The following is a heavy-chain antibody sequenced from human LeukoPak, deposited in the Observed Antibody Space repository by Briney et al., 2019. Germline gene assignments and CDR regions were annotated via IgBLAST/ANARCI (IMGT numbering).Heavy chain of an antibody. J-gene: IGHJ4*02. Sequence: SETLSLTCTVSGGSISSYYWSWIRQPPGKGLEWIGYIYYSGSTNYNPSLKSRVTISVDTSKNQFSLKLSSVTAADTAVYYCARYTRGPCYFDYWGQGTLVTVSS. CDR2: IYYSGST. CDR3: ARYTRGPCYFDY. V-gene: IGHV4-59*01. CDR1: GGSISSYY. D-gene: IGHD1-1*01.